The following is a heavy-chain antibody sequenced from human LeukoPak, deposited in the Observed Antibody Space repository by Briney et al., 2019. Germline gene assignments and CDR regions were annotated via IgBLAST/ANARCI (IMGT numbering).Heavy chain of an antibody. CDR3: ARYYCGDSCLYVDH. V-gene: IGHV4-59*08. D-gene: IGHD2-21*01. J-gene: IGHJ4*02. CDR1: GGSISNYY. Sequence: SETLSLTCTVSGGSISNYYWSWIRQPPGKGLEWIGFIHNSGRTNSNPSLKSRVTISLDTPKNQFSLRLSSVTAADTAVYYCARYYCGDSCLYVDHWGQGILVTVSS. CDR2: IHNSGRT.